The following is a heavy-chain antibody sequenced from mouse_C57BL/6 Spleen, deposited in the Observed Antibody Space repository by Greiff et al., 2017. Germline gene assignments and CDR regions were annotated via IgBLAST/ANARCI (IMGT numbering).Heavy chain of an antibody. V-gene: IGHV1-18*01. J-gene: IGHJ3*01. CDR2: ITPNNGGT. CDR1: GYTFTDYN. D-gene: IGHD2-5*01. CDR3: AAYYSNYQFAD. Sequence: VQLQQSGPELVKPGASVKIPCKASGYTFTDYNMDWVKQSHGKSLEWIGDITPNNGGTIYNQKFKGKATLTVDKSSSTAYMELRRLTSEDTAVYYCAAYYSNYQFADWGKGTLVTVSA.